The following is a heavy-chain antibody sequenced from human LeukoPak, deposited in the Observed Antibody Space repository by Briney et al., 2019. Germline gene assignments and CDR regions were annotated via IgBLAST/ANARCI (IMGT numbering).Heavy chain of an antibody. V-gene: IGHV4-4*07. CDR2: IYTSGST. Sequence: SEILSLTCAVSGGSISSYYWSWIRQPAGKGLEWIGRIYTSGSTNYNPSLKSRVTMSVDTSKNQFSLKLSSVTAADTAVYYCARELRYFDWLSHYFDYWGQGTLVTVSS. CDR3: ARELRYFDWLSHYFDY. D-gene: IGHD3-9*01. CDR1: GGSISSYY. J-gene: IGHJ4*02.